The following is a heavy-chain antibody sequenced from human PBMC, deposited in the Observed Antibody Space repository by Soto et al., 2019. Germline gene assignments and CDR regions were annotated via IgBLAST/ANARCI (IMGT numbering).Heavy chain of an antibody. J-gene: IGHJ4*02. Sequence: PGGSLRLSCAASGLTFSNAWMSWVRQAPGKGLEWVGRIKSKTDGGTTDYAAPVKGRFTISRDDSKNTLYLQMNSLKTEDTAVYXCTTDWRGYYYDSSGWYWGQGTLVTVSS. CDR1: GLTFSNAW. CDR3: TTDWRGYYYDSSGWY. D-gene: IGHD3-22*01. CDR2: IKSKTDGGTT. V-gene: IGHV3-15*01.